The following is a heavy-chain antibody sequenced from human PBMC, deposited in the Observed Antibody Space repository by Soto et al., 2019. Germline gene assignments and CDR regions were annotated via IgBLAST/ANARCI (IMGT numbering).Heavy chain of an antibody. CDR1: GFNFGFFG. D-gene: IGHD1-26*01. CDR3: ARGNLSFDFDS. Sequence: QIQLVESGGDVVQPGKSLRLSCAASGFNFGFFGMHWVRQAPGKGLEWVAFISGDGINTQYADSVRGRFTLSRDYSRKTMYLQMGSLRDEDTALYYCARGNLSFDFDSWGLGILVTVSS. V-gene: IGHV3-30*03. J-gene: IGHJ4*02. CDR2: ISGDGINT.